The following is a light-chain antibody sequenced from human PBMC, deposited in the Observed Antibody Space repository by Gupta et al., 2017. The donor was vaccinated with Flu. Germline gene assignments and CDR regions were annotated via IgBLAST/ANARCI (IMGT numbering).Light chain of an antibody. CDR1: QSISSY. J-gene: IGKJ4*01. CDR2: AAS. CDR3: LQTDSSSPNT. V-gene: IGKV1-39*01. Sequence: SSLYASVGDRVIITCRASQSISSYLHWYKQKPGKAPKLLIYAASSWQSGVPSRFSGSGYGTDFTLTISSRQPEDFATYFCLQTDSSSPNTFGGGTMVEIK.